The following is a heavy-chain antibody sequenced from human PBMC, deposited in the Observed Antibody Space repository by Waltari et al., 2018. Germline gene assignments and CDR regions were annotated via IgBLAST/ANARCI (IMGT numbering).Heavy chain of an antibody. D-gene: IGHD3-22*01. J-gene: IGHJ4*02. V-gene: IGHV3-23*01. CDR1: GFTFSSYA. CDR2: ISGSGGST. Sequence: EVQLLESGGGLVQPGGSLRLSCAASGFTFSSYALRWVRQAPGKGLEWVSAISGSGGSTYYADSVKGRFTISRDNSKNTLYLQMNSLRAEDTAVYYCATDSSGYYGAFDYWGQGTLVTVSS. CDR3: ATDSSGYYGAFDY.